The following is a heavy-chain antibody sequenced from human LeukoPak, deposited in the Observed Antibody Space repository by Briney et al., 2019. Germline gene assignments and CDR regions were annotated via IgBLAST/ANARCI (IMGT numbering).Heavy chain of an antibody. V-gene: IGHV4-59*12. Sequence: NPSETLSLTCTVSGGSISSYYWSWIRQPPGKGLEWIGYIYYSGSTNYNPSLKSRVTISVDTSKNQFSLKLSSVTAADTAVYYCARVHGFYGMDVWGQGTTVTVSS. CDR3: ARVHGFYGMDV. J-gene: IGHJ6*02. D-gene: IGHD4-17*01. CDR1: GGSISSYY. CDR2: IYYSGST.